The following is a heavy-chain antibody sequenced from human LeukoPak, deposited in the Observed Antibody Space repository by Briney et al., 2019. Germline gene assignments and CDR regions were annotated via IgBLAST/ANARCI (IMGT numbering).Heavy chain of an antibody. CDR2: ISGSGGST. J-gene: IGHJ4*02. V-gene: IGHV3-23*01. Sequence: LTGGSLRLSCAASGFTFSSYAMSWVRQAPGKGLEWVSAISGSGGSTYYADSVKGRFTISRDNSKNTLYLQMNSLRAEDTAVYYCAKDSGSLPHDFDYWGQGTLVTVSS. CDR1: GFTFSSYA. CDR3: AKDSGSLPHDFDY. D-gene: IGHD1-26*01.